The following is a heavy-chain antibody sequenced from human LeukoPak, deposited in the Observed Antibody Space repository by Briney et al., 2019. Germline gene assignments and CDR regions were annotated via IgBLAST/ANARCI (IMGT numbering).Heavy chain of an antibody. CDR3: ARGDYVWGSYRLFDY. V-gene: IGHV3-7*01. J-gene: IGHJ4*02. D-gene: IGHD3-16*02. CDR1: GSTFSSYW. CDR2: IKQDGSEK. Sequence: PGGSLRLSCAASGSTFSSYWMSWVRQAPGKGLEWVANIKQDGSEKYYVDSVKGRFTISRDNAKNSLYLQMNSLRAEDTAVYYCARGDYVWGSYRLFDYWGQGTLVTVSS.